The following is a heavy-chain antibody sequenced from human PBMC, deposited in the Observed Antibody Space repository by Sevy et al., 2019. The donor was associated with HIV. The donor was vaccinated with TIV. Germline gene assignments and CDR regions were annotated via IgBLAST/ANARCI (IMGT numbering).Heavy chain of an antibody. D-gene: IGHD1-1*01. J-gene: IGHJ4*02. CDR1: GGSISSYF. CDR2: IYFTGNT. CDR3: ARDSTTRPRVLDY. Sequence: SETLSLTCSVSGGSISSYFWTWVRQSPGKGLEWIGNIYFTGNTDYSPPLKSRVTLSLDTSKSKFSLTLKSVTAADTAIYFCARDSTTRPRVLDYWGQGTLVTVSS. V-gene: IGHV4-59*01.